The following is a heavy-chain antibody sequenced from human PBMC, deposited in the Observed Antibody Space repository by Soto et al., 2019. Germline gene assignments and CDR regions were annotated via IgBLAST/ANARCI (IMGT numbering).Heavy chain of an antibody. J-gene: IGHJ6*03. Sequence: PGGSLRLSCAASGFTFSNYGMHWVRQAPGKGLEWVAVIWYDGNIKYYADSVKVRFIISRDNSENTLYLQMNSLRAEDTAVYYCARGSGGYYYYMDVWGKGTTVTVSS. CDR3: ARGSGGYYYYMDV. CDR1: GFTFSNYG. V-gene: IGHV3-33*01. D-gene: IGHD3-3*01. CDR2: IWYDGNIK.